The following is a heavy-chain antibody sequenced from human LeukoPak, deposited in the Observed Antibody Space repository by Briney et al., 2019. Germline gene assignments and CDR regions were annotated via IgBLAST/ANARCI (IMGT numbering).Heavy chain of an antibody. V-gene: IGHV1-2*02. J-gene: IGHJ4*02. CDR1: GYTFTGYY. Sequence: ASVKVSCKASGYTFTGYYIHWVRQAPGQGLEWMGWINPNSGDTNYAQKFQDRVTMTRDTSISTAFMEVSRLRFDDTALYYCARGSLRYFDYWGQGTLVTVSS. D-gene: IGHD3-10*01. CDR3: ARGSLRYFDY. CDR2: INPNSGDT.